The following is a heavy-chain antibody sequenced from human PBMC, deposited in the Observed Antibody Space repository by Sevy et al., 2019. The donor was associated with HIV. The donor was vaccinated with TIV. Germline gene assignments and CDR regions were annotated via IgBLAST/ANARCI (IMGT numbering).Heavy chain of an antibody. CDR2: IYHSGST. V-gene: IGHV4-38-2*01. Sequence: SETLSLTCAVSGYSISSGYYWGWIRQPPGKGLEWIGSIYHSGSTYYNPSLKSRVTISVDTSKNQFSLKLGSVTAADTAVYYCARESLDYGSGSEGPWGQGTLVTVSS. CDR1: GYSISSGYY. CDR3: ARESLDYGSGSEGP. D-gene: IGHD3-10*01. J-gene: IGHJ5*02.